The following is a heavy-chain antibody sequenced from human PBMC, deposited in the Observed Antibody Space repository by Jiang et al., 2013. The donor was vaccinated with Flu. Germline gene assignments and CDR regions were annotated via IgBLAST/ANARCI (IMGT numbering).Heavy chain of an antibody. V-gene: IGHV3-23*01. J-gene: IGHJ3*01. Sequence: VQLLESGGGLAQPGGSLRLSCAGSGFTLNTYDMSWVRQAPGKGLEWVSAIRADGSSTYYADSVMGRFTISRDTSKNTLYLHMNSLRAEDTAVYYCAKDRVGARTRAFDVWGQ. CDR2: IRADGSST. CDR1: GFTLNTYD. CDR3: AKDRVGARTRAFDV. D-gene: IGHD1-26*01.